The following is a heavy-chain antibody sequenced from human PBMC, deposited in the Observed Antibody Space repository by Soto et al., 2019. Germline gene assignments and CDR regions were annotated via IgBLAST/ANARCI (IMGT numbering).Heavy chain of an antibody. J-gene: IGHJ5*02. CDR2: IDWDDDK. CDR3: ARSIVAAGNRWFEP. Sequence: SGPTLVNPTQTLTLTCPFSGFSLSTSGMRVSWIRQPPGKALEWLARIDWDDDKLYSTSLKTRLTISKDTSKNQVVLTMTNMDPVGTATYYCARSIVAAGNRWFEPWGQGTLVTVSS. CDR1: GFSLSTSGMR. V-gene: IGHV2-70*04. D-gene: IGHD6-13*01.